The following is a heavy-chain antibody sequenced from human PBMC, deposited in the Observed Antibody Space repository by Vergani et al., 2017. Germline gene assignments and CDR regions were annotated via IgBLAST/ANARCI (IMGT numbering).Heavy chain of an antibody. CDR3: ARRAWFGELLYYYYYMDV. D-gene: IGHD3-10*01. Sequence: QLQLQESGPGLVKPSETLSLTCTVSGGSISSSSYYWGWIRQPPGKGLEWIGSIYYSGSTYYNPSLKSRVTISVDTSKNQFSLKLSSVTAADTAVYYCARRAWFGELLYYYYYMDVWGKGTTVTVSS. V-gene: IGHV4-39*01. CDR2: IYYSGST. J-gene: IGHJ6*03. CDR1: GGSISSSSYY.